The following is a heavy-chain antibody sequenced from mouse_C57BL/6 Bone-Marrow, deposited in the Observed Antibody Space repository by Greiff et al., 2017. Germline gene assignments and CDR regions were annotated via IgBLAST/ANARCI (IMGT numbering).Heavy chain of an antibody. CDR1: GFNIKDDY. J-gene: IGHJ2*01. Sequence: VQLQQSGAELVRPGASVKLSCTASGFNIKDDYMHWVKQRPEQGLEWIGWIDPENGDTEYASKFQGKATITADTSSNTAYLQLSSLTSEDTAVYYCTTHGGYSYYFDYWGQGTTLTVSS. CDR2: IDPENGDT. CDR3: TTHGGYSYYFDY. V-gene: IGHV14-4*01. D-gene: IGHD2-3*01.